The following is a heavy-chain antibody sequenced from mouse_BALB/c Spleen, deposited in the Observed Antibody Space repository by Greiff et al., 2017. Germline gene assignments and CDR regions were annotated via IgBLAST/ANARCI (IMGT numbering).Heavy chain of an antibody. Sequence: QVQLQQSGAELVRPGSSVKISCKASGYAFSSYWMYWVKQRPGQGLEWIGQISPGDGDTNYNGKFKGKATLTADNSSSTAYMQLRSLTSEDSAVYFCAIGLLRQYVDVWGAGTTVTVSA. CDR2: ISPGDGDT. CDR3: AIGLLRQYVDV. D-gene: IGHD1-2*01. V-gene: IGHV1-80*01. CDR1: GYAFSSYW. J-gene: IGHJ1*01.